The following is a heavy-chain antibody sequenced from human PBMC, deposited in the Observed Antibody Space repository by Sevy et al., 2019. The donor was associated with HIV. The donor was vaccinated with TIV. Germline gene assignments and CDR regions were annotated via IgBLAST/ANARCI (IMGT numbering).Heavy chain of an antibody. Sequence: GGSLRLSCAASGFVFSDFAMHWVRQAPGKGLEWVAAASYDGTKKYYSDSVEGRFTISRDNSKNTLFLQMNSLRPEDTAVFYCARQNGDYEFAFDYWCQGTLVTVSS. D-gene: IGHD4-17*01. CDR3: ARQNGDYEFAFDY. J-gene: IGHJ4*02. V-gene: IGHV3-30*04. CDR1: GFVFSDFA. CDR2: ASYDGTKK.